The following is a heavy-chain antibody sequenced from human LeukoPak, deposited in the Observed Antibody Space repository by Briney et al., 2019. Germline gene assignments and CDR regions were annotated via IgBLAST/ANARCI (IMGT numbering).Heavy chain of an antibody. CDR1: GFTVSTNY. CDR3: TRDANWNPDY. V-gene: IGHV3-66*01. Sequence: GGSLRLSCAASGFTVSTNYMTWVRQAPGKGLEWLSIIYSSGSTYYADSVKGRFTISRDNSKNTLYLQMNSLRAEDTAVYYCTRDANWNPDYWGQGTLVTVSS. D-gene: IGHD1-1*01. CDR2: IYSSGST. J-gene: IGHJ4*02.